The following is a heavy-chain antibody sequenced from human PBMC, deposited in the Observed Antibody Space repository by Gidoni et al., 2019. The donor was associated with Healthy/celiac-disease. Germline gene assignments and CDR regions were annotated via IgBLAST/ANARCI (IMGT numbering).Heavy chain of an antibody. J-gene: IGHJ5*02. V-gene: IGHV4-34*01. CDR2: INHSGST. Sequence: QVQLQQWGAGLLKPSDTLSLTCAVYGGSFSGYYWSWIRQPPGKGLEWIGEINHSGSTNYNPSLKSRVTISVDTSKNQFFLKLSSVTAADTAVYYCARGIQLWFNWFDPWGQGTLVTVSS. CDR3: ARGIQLWFNWFDP. CDR1: GGSFSGYY. D-gene: IGHD5-18*01.